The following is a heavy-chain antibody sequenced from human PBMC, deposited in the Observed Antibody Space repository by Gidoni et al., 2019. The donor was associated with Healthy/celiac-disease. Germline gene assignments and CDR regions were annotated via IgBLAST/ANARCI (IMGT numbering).Heavy chain of an antibody. V-gene: IGHV3-30*04. D-gene: IGHD3-22*01. CDR2: ISYDGRNK. Sequence: QVQLLESGGGVVQTGRSLVLSCAATAFTFSRYAMHWVRQVPGTGLEWVEVISYDGRNKYYADSVKGRFTISRDNSKNTLYLQMNSLRAEDTAVYYCARGIRSSGYRTAFDYWGQGTLVTVSS. J-gene: IGHJ4*02. CDR1: AFTFSRYA. CDR3: ARGIRSSGYRTAFDY.